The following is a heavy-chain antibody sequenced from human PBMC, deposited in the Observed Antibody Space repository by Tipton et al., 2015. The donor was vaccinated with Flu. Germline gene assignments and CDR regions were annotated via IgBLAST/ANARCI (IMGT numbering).Heavy chain of an antibody. CDR1: GYTFTGYY. V-gene: IGHV1-2*04. D-gene: IGHD2-2*01. CDR3: ARDIVVVPAAIEPVELNNYHYGMDV. J-gene: IGHJ6*02. Sequence: QVQLVQSGAEVKKPGASVKVSCKASGYTFTGYYMHWVRQAPGQGLERMGWINPNSGGTNYAQKFQGWVTMTRDTSISTAYMELSRLRSDDTAVYYCARDIVVVPAAIEPVELNNYHYGMDVWGQGTTVTVSS. CDR2: INPNSGGT.